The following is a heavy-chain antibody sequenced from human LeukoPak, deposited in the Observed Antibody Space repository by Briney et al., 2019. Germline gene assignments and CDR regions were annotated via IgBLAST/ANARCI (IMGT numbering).Heavy chain of an antibody. CDR1: GYTFTSYG. V-gene: IGHV1-18*04. CDR2: ISAYNGNT. J-gene: IGHJ4*02. CDR3: SRDSPGPVPTSGDY. Sequence: AWVKVSCKASGYTFTSYGISWVRQAPGQGLEWMGWISAYNGNTNYAQKLQGRVTMTTDTATSTAYMELRSLRSDDTAVYYCSRDSPGPVPTSGDYWGQGTLVTVSS.